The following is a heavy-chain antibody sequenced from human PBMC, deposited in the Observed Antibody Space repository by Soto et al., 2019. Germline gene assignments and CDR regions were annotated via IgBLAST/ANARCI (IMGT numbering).Heavy chain of an antibody. J-gene: IGHJ6*03. CDR3: AKRYCSATTCLSLAYYYYMDV. CDR2: LSGSGADT. V-gene: IGHV3-23*01. D-gene: IGHD2-2*01. Sequence: EVQLLESGGGLVQPGGSLRLSCAASGFTFSSYAMSWVRQAPGKGLEWVSGLSGSGADTYYADSVKGRFAISRDNSKNMLYLQMNSLRVEDTAVYYCAKRYCSATTCLSLAYYYYMDVWCKGTTVTVSS. CDR1: GFTFSSYA.